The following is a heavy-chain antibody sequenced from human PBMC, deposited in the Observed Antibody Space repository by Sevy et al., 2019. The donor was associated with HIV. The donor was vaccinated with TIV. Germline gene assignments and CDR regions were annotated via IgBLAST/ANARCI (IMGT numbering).Heavy chain of an antibody. Sequence: GGSLRLSCAASGFTFSNAWMSWVRQAPGKGLEWVGRIKSKTDGGTKDYAAPVKGRFTISRDDSKNTLYLQMNSLKTEDTAVYYCTTSIAAAGYHDYWGQGTLVTVSS. J-gene: IGHJ4*02. D-gene: IGHD6-13*01. CDR2: IKSKTDGGTK. V-gene: IGHV3-15*01. CDR1: GFTFSNAW. CDR3: TTSIAAAGYHDY.